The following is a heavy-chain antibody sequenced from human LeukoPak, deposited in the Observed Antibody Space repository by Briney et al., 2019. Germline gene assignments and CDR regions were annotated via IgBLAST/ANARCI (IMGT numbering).Heavy chain of an antibody. CDR1: GFTFSSYS. CDR3: ARARRAVAGTSFDY. V-gene: IGHV3-21*01. J-gene: IGHJ4*02. D-gene: IGHD6-19*01. CDR2: ISSSSSYI. Sequence: PGGSLRLSCAASGFTFSSYSMNWVRQAPGKGLEWVSSISSSSSYIYYADSVKGRFTISRDNAKNSLYLQMNSLRAEDTAVYYCARARRAVAGTSFDYWGQGTLVTVSS.